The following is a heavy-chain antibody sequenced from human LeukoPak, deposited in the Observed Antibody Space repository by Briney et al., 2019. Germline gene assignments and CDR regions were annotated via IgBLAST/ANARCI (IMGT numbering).Heavy chain of an antibody. CDR2: INPNSGGT. D-gene: IGHD5-24*01. CDR3: ARVKRSRDGYNPYMGV. V-gene: IGHV1-2*02. CDR1: GYTFTGYY. Sequence: GASVKVSCKASGYTFTGYYMHWVRQAPGQGLEWMGWINPNSGGTNYAQKFQGRVTMTRDTSISTAYMELSRLRSDDTAVYYCARVKRSRDGYNPYMGVWGKGTTVTVSS. J-gene: IGHJ6*03.